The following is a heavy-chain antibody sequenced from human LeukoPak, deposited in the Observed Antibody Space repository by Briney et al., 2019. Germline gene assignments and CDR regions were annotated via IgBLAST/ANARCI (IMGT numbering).Heavy chain of an antibody. CDR2: INPSGGST. V-gene: IGHV1-46*01. CDR3: ARAAPYEYCSSTSCYGSWFDP. J-gene: IGHJ5*02. CDR1: GYTFTSYY. D-gene: IGHD2-2*01. Sequence: GASVKVSCKASGYTFTSYYMHWVRQAPGQGLEWMGIINPSGGSTSYAQKFQGRVTMTRDTSTSTVYMELSSLRSEDTAVYYCARAAPYEYCSSTSCYGSWFDPWGQGTLVTVFS.